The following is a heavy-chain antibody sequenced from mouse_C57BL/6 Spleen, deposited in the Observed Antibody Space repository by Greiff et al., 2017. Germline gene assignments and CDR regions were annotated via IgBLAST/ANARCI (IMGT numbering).Heavy chain of an antibody. V-gene: IGHV1-81*01. Sequence: LVESGAELARPGASVKLSCKASGYTFTSYGISWVKQRTGQGLEWIGEIYPRSGNTYYNEKFKGKATLTADKSSSTAYMELRSLTSEDSAVYFCVITTVPDYWGQGTTLTVSS. D-gene: IGHD1-1*01. CDR1: GYTFTSYG. CDR2: IYPRSGNT. CDR3: VITTVPDY. J-gene: IGHJ2*01.